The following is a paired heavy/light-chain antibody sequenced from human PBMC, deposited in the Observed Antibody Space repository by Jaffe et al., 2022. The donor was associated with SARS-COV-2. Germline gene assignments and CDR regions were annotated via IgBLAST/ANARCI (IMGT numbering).Light chain of an antibody. J-gene: IGLJ2*01. CDR2: DVS. CDR1: SSDVGAYNY. CDR3: SSYTSSSTKV. Sequence: QSALTQPASVSGSPGQSITISCTGTSSDVGAYNYVSWYQHHPGKAPKLMIFDVSNRPSGVPDRFSGSKSGNTASLTISGLQAEDEADYYCSSYTSSSTKVFGGGTKLTVL. V-gene: IGLV2-14*01.
Heavy chain of an antibody. CDR3: ARDWSYYDGSDYLPLYYYGMDV. J-gene: IGHJ6*02. CDR1: GFTFSSYS. Sequence: EVQLVESGGGLVQPGGSLRLSCAASGFTFSSYSMNWVRQAPGKGLEWVSYISSSSSTIYYADSVKGRFTISRDNAKNSLYLQMNSLRDEDTAVYYCARDWSYYDGSDYLPLYYYGMDVWGQGTTVTVSS. V-gene: IGHV3-48*02. CDR2: ISSSSSTI. D-gene: IGHD3-22*01.